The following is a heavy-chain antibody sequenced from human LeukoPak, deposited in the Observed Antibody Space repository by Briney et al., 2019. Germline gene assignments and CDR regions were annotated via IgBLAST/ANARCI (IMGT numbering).Heavy chain of an antibody. CDR2: INPNSGGT. CDR1: GYTFTGYY. V-gene: IGHV1-2*02. D-gene: IGHD3-10*01. CDR3: ARDLGGAGYYGSNWFDP. J-gene: IGHJ5*02. Sequence: GASVKVSCKASGYTFTGYYMHWVRQAPGQGLEWMGWINPNSGGTNYAQKFQGRVTMTRDTSISTAYMELSRLRSDDTAVYYCARDLGGAGYYGSNWFDPWGQGTLVTVSS.